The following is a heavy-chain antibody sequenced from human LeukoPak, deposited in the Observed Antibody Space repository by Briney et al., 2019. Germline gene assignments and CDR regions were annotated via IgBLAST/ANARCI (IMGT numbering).Heavy chain of an antibody. CDR1: GYTFTSNH. D-gene: IGHD2-15*01. J-gene: IGHJ3*02. V-gene: IGHV1-46*01. Sequence: ASVKISCKASGYTFTSNHIHCVRQAPGQGLEWMGVINPSGGSTSYAQKFQGRVTMTRDTSTSTVYMELSSLRSEDTAVYYCARDFPYCSGGSCHDAFDIWGQGTMVTVSS. CDR3: ARDFPYCSGGSCHDAFDI. CDR2: INPSGGST.